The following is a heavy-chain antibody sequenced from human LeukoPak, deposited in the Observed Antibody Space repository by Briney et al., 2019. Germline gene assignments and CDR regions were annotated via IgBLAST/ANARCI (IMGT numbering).Heavy chain of an antibody. D-gene: IGHD1-26*01. CDR1: GGSISSSSYD. CDR3: ARTSRERYYYYMDV. Sequence: PSETLSLTCTVSGGSISSSSYDWGWIRQPPGKGLEWIGSIYYSGSTYYNPSLKSRVTISVDTSKNQFSLKLSSVTAADTAVYYCARTSRERYYYYMDVWGKGTTVTVSS. J-gene: IGHJ6*03. CDR2: IYYSGST. V-gene: IGHV4-39*07.